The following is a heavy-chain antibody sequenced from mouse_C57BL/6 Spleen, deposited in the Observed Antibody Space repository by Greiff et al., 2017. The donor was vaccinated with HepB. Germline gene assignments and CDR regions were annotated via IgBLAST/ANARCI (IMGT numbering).Heavy chain of an antibody. CDR3: ARSGDYAWFAY. Sequence: QVQLKDSGPELVKPGASVKISCKASGYAFSSSWMNWVKQRPGKGLEWIGRIYPGDGDTNYNGKFKGKATLTADKSSSTAYMQLSSLTSEDSAVYFGARSGDYAWFAYWGQGTLVTVSA. CDR2: IYPGDGDT. D-gene: IGHD2-4*01. J-gene: IGHJ3*01. V-gene: IGHV1-82*01. CDR1: GYAFSSSW.